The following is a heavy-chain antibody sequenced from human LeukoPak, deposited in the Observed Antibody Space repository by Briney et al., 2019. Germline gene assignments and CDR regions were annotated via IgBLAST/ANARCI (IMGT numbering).Heavy chain of an antibody. CDR3: ASLRTGDFDY. CDR2: IFHTGST. D-gene: IGHD3-10*01. CDR1: GYSISSGYY. V-gene: IGHV4-38-2*02. J-gene: IGHJ4*02. Sequence: PSETLSLTCNVSGYSISSGYYWGWIRQPPGQGLEYIGSIFHTGSTYYNPSFKSRLTISVDTSKNQFSLKLSSVTAADTAVYYCASLRTGDFDYWGQGALVTVSS.